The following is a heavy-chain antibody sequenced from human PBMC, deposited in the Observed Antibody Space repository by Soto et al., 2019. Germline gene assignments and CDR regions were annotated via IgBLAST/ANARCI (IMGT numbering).Heavy chain of an antibody. J-gene: IGHJ5*02. D-gene: IGHD2-21*01. Sequence: SETLSLTCTVSGGSISNAAYSWSWIRQPPGKGLEWIGYIYPSGMPFYNPSLRSRVAISIDRSNDQFSLKLSSVTAADTAVYYCARLIGKAENWFDPWGQGTLVTVSS. CDR3: ARLIGKAENWFDP. CDR1: GGSISNAAYS. V-gene: IGHV4-30-2*02. CDR2: IYPSGMP.